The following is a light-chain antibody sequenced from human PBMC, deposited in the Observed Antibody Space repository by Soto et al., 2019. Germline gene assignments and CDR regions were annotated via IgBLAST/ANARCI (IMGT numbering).Light chain of an antibody. CDR1: SSNVGGYNY. J-gene: IGLJ1*01. CDR3: SSYTSSSTRLV. CDR2: DVS. V-gene: IGLV2-14*01. Sequence: QSALTKPASGSGSPGQSITISCPGTSSNVGGYNYVSWYQQHPGKAPKLMIYDVSNRPSGVSNRFSGSKSGNTASLTISGLQAEDEADYYCSSYTSSSTRLVFGTGTKLTVL.